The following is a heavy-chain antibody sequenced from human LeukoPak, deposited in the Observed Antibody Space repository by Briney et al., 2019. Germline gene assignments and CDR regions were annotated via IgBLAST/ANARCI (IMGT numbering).Heavy chain of an antibody. D-gene: IGHD1-26*01. CDR1: GGSFGAYY. CDR3: ARDPPTLPPD. Sequence: SETLSLTCAVYGGSFGAYYWSWLRQPPGKGLEWIGEISHSGSTNYNPSLKSRVTISVDTSKNQFSLKLSSVTAADTAVYYCARDPPTLPPDWGQGTLVTVSS. V-gene: IGHV4-34*01. J-gene: IGHJ4*02. CDR2: ISHSGST.